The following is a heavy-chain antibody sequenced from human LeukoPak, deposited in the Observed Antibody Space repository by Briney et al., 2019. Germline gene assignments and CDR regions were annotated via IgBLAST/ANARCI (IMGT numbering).Heavy chain of an antibody. Sequence: GGSLRLSCAAPGFTFSNYAMSWVRQAPGKGLEWVSGISGSGTGTYYADSVKGRFTISRDNANNSLSLQMSSLRAEDTAVYYCATGFWGYCSRNSCPLDNWGQGTLVTVAS. CDR3: ATGFWGYCSRNSCPLDN. J-gene: IGHJ4*02. CDR1: GFTFSNYA. D-gene: IGHD2-2*01. V-gene: IGHV3-23*01. CDR2: ISGSGTGT.